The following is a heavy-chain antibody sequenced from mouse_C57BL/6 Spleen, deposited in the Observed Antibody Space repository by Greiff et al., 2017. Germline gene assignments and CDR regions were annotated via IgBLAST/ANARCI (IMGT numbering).Heavy chain of an antibody. Sequence: EVKVEESGGGLVKPGGSLKLSCAASGFTFSSYAMSWVRQTPEKRLEWVATISDGGSYTYYPDNVKGRFTISRDNAKNNLYLQMSHLKSEDTAMYYCARGYYWGQGTLVTVSA. CDR2: ISDGGSYT. J-gene: IGHJ3*01. CDR1: GFTFSSYA. D-gene: IGHD2-14*01. CDR3: ARGYY. V-gene: IGHV5-4*03.